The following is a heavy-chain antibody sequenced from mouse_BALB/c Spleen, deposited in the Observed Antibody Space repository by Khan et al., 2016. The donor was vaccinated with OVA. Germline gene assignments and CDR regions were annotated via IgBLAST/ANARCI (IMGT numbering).Heavy chain of an antibody. D-gene: IGHD2-10*02. J-gene: IGHJ4*01. CDR1: GYTFTSYT. CDR2: INPSSGYT. V-gene: IGHV1-4*01. CDR3: TRKYGNYAAMDY. Sequence: QVQLQLSGAELARPGASVKMSCKASGYTFTSYTMHWVKQRPGQGLEWIGYINPSSGYTNYNQKFKDKATLTADKSSSTAYMQLSSLTSEDSAVYYCTRKYGNYAAMDYWGQGTSVTVSS.